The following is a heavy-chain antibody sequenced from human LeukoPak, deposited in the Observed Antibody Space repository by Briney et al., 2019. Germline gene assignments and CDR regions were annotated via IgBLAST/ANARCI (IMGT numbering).Heavy chain of an antibody. D-gene: IGHD2-8*01. V-gene: IGHV3-21*01. J-gene: IGHJ6*03. CDR3: ARENGDYYYYMDV. CDR2: ISSSSSYV. CDR1: GFTFSSYY. Sequence: GGSLRLSCAASGFTFSSYYMNWVRQAPGKGLEWVSSISSSSSYVYYADSVKGRFTISRDNAKNSLYLQMNSLRAEDTAVYYCARENGDYYYYMDVWGKGTTVTISS.